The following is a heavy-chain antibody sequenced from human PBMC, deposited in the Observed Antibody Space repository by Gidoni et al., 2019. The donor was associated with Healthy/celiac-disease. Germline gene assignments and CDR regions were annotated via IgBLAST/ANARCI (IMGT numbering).Heavy chain of an antibody. CDR1: GFSLSPSGVG. V-gene: IGHV2-5*01. CDR2: FYWNDYK. CDR3: AHTNPDYGDYVGDYYGMDV. Sequence: QITLKESGPTLVKPTQTLTLTCTFPGFSLSPSGVGVGWIRQPPGKALEWLALFYWNDYKRYSPSLKSRLTITKDTSKHQVVLTMTNMDPVDTATYYCAHTNPDYGDYVGDYYGMDVWGQGTTVTVSS. D-gene: IGHD4-17*01. J-gene: IGHJ6*02.